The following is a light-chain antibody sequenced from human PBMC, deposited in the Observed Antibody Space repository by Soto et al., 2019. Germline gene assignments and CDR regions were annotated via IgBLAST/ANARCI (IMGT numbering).Light chain of an antibody. CDR3: SSYTSSSTRV. CDR2: EVS. CDR1: SNDVGGYKY. J-gene: IGLJ3*02. V-gene: IGLV2-14*01. Sequence: QSALTQPASVSGSPGQSITISCTGSSNDVGGYKYVSWYQQHPGKAPKLMIYEVSDRPSGVSNRFSGSKSGNTASLTISGLQAEDEADYYCSSYTSSSTRVFGGGTKLTVL.